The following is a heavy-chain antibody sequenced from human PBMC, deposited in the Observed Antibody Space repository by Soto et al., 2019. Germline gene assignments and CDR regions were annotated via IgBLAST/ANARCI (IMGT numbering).Heavy chain of an antibody. V-gene: IGHV1-18*01. CDR1: GYSFTSYG. CDR3: ARDLGQQLVDY. Sequence: QVQRVQSGAEVKKPGASVKVSCKASGYSFTSYGVTWVRQAPGQGLEWMGRISAYNGNKKYAQKLKGRVTMTTDTSTSTAYMELRSLRSDDTAVYYCARDLGQQLVDYWGQGTLVTVSS. J-gene: IGHJ4*02. D-gene: IGHD6-13*01. CDR2: ISAYNGNK.